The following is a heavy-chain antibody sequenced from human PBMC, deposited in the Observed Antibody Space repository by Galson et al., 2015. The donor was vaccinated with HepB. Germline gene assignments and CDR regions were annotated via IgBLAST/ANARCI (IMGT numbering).Heavy chain of an antibody. D-gene: IGHD3-10*01. CDR1: GGTFSTYT. CDR2: ITPLFGTA. J-gene: IGHJ5*02. CDR3: ARDQTRLLWFGELALGWFDP. Sequence: SVKVSCKASGGTFSTYTISWVRQAPGHGLEWMGGITPLFGTAKYAPKFQGRLTITADESTSTVYMEMNGLRSEDTAVYYCARDQTRLLWFGELALGWFDPWGQGTLVTVSS. V-gene: IGHV1-69*13.